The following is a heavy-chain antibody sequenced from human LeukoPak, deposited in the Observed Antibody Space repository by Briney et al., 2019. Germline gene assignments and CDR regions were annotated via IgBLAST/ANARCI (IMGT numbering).Heavy chain of an antibody. V-gene: IGHV4-59*08. CDR2: IYYSGST. J-gene: IGHJ6*02. CDR1: GGSISSYY. Sequence: KPSETLSLTCTVSGGSISSYYWSWIWQPPGKGLEWIGYIYYSGSTNYNPSLKSRVTISVDTSKNQFSLKLSSVTAADTAVYYCARLLYDSSGYIYGMDVWGQGTTVTVSS. D-gene: IGHD3-22*01. CDR3: ARLLYDSSGYIYGMDV.